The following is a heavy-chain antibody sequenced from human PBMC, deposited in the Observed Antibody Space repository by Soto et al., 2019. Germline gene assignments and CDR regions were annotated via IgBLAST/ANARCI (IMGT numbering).Heavy chain of an antibody. Sequence: GGSLRLSCAASGITFSSYAMSWVRQAPGKGLEWVSAISGSGGSTYYADSVKGRFTISRDNSKNTLYLQMNSLRAEDTAVYYCAKDRLLGDIVVVPAAPPDDYWGQGTLVTVSS. D-gene: IGHD2-2*01. J-gene: IGHJ4*02. CDR1: GITFSSYA. CDR3: AKDRLLGDIVVVPAAPPDDY. V-gene: IGHV3-23*01. CDR2: ISGSGGST.